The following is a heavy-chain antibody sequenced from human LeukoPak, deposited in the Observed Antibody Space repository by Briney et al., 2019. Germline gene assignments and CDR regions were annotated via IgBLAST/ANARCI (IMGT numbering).Heavy chain of an antibody. CDR1: GFTVSSNY. Sequence: GGSLRLSCAASGFTVSSNYMSWVRQAPGKGLEWVSVIYSGGSTYYADSVKGRFTISRDNSKNTLYLQMNSLRAEDTALYYCARDSRYDFWSGYFVEGFDYWGQGTLVTVSS. V-gene: IGHV3-53*01. D-gene: IGHD3-3*01. CDR2: IYSGGST. CDR3: ARDSRYDFWSGYFVEGFDY. J-gene: IGHJ4*02.